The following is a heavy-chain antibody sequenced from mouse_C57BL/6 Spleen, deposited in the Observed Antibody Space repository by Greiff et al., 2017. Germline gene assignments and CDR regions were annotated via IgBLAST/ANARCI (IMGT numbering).Heavy chain of an antibody. V-gene: IGHV1-62-2*01. J-gene: IGHJ3*01. D-gene: IGHD2-5*01. CDR2: FYPGSGSI. CDR3: ARHEEDYSNWDWFAY. CDR1: GYTFTEYT. Sequence: QVQLKQSGAELVKPGASVKLSCKASGYTFTEYTIHWVKQRSGQGLAWIGWFYPGSGSIKYNEKFKDKATFTADKSSSTVYMELSSLKSEDSAVYFCARHEEDYSNWDWFAYWGQGTLVTVSA.